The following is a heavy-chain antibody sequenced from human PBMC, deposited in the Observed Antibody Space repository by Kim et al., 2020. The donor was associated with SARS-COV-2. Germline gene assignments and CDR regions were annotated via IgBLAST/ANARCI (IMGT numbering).Heavy chain of an antibody. J-gene: IGHJ4*02. CDR2: IKSKTDGGTT. CDR1: GFTFSNAW. V-gene: IGHV3-15*01. Sequence: GGSLRLSCAASGFTFSNAWMSWVRQAPGKGLEWVGRIKSKTDGGTTDYAAPVKGRFTISRDDSKNTLYLQMNSLKTEDTAVYYCTTDFRGVWWLRGVDYWGQGTLVTVSS. D-gene: IGHD5-12*01. CDR3: TTDFRGVWWLRGVDY.